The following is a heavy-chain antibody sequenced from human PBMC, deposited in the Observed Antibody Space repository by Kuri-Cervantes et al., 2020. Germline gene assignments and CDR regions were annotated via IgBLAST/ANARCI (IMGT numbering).Heavy chain of an antibody. V-gene: IGHV3-21*01. CDR2: ISSSSSYI. J-gene: IGHJ4*02. Sequence: GESLKLSCAASGFTFSSYSMNWVRQAPGKGLEWVSSISSSSSYIYYADSVKGRFTISRDNAKNSLYLQMNSLRAEDTAVYYCARWGIAAAGTRWGQGTLVTVSS. D-gene: IGHD6-13*01. CDR1: GFTFSSYS. CDR3: ARWGIAAAGTR.